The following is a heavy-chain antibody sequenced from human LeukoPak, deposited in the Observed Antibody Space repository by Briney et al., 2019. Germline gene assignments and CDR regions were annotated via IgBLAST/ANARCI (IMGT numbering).Heavy chain of an antibody. CDR2: ISAGGGTI. CDR1: GFAFSTYT. J-gene: IGHJ4*02. CDR3: ARGSYFDY. Sequence: GGSLRLSCAASGFAFSTYTLNWVRQAPGKGLEWLSYISAGGGTIYYADSVKGRFTVSRDNAKNSLYLLMNSLRDEDTAVYYCARGSYFDYWGQGTLVTVSS. V-gene: IGHV3-48*02.